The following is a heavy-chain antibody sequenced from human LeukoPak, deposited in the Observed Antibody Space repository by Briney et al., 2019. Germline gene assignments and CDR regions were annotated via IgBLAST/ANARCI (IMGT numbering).Heavy chain of an antibody. CDR1: GFTFSSYA. J-gene: IGHJ3*02. Sequence: GGSLRLSCAASGFTFSSYAMSWVRQAPGKGLEWVSAISGSGGSTYYADSVKGRFTISRDNSKNTLYLQMNSLRAEDTDVYYCAKVQGSYYNSSGYWTGEAFDIWGQGTMVTVSS. D-gene: IGHD3-22*01. V-gene: IGHV3-23*01. CDR2: ISGSGGST. CDR3: AKVQGSYYNSSGYWTGEAFDI.